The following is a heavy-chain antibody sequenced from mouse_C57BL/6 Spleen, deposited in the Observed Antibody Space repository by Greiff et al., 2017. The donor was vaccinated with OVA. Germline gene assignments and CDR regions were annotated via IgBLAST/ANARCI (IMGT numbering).Heavy chain of an antibody. D-gene: IGHD4-1*01. Sequence: QVQLQQPGAELVKPGASVKMSCKASGYTFTSYWITWVKQRPGQGLEWIGDIYPGSGSTNYNEKFKSKATLTVDTSSSTAYMQLSSLTSEDSAVYYCARSPLTEDYFDYWGQGTTLTVSS. CDR1: GYTFTSYW. V-gene: IGHV1-55*01. CDR3: ARSPLTEDYFDY. CDR2: IYPGSGST. J-gene: IGHJ2*01.